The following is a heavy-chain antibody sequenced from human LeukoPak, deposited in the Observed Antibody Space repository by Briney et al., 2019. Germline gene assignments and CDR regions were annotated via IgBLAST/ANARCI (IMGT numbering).Heavy chain of an antibody. J-gene: IGHJ3*02. CDR1: GYTFTGYY. CDR2: INPNSGGT. V-gene: IGHV1-2*02. CDR3: ARDPGIVGATVTFDI. D-gene: IGHD1-26*01. Sequence: ASVKVSCKASGYTFTGYYIHWVRQAPGQGLEWMGWINPNSGGTNYAQKFQGRVTMTRDTSISTAYMELSRLRSDDTAVYYCARDPGIVGATVTFDIWGQGTMVTVSS.